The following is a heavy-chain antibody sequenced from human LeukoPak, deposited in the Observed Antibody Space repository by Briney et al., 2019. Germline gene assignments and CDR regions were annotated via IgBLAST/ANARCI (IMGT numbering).Heavy chain of an antibody. Sequence: QSGGSLRLSCAASGFTFSSYAMHWVRQAPGKGLEYVSAISSNGGSTYYANSVKGRFTVSRDNAKNSLYLQMNSLRAEDTAVYYCARDTRGESDYWGQGTLVTVSS. J-gene: IGHJ4*02. CDR3: ARDTRGESDY. CDR1: GFTFSSYA. V-gene: IGHV3-64*01. CDR2: ISSNGGST. D-gene: IGHD2-2*01.